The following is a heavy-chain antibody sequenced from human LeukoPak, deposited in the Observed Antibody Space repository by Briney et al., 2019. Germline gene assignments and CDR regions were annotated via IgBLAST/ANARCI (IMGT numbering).Heavy chain of an antibody. Sequence: SETLSLTCTVSGDSISDYYWSWIRQPAGKALEWIGRIYDSGSSNYNPSLKSRVTMSVDTSKNQVSLKLASVTAADTAVYYCTRERPNTATDAFHIWGPGTMVTVSS. CDR3: TRERPNTATDAFHI. J-gene: IGHJ3*02. D-gene: IGHD5-18*01. CDR1: GDSISDYY. CDR2: IYDSGSS. V-gene: IGHV4-4*07.